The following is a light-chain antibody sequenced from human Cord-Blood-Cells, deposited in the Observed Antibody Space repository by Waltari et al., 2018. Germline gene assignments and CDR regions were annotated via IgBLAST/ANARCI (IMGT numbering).Light chain of an antibody. CDR3: QQRSNWPPEGT. V-gene: IGKV3-11*01. CDR2: DAS. J-gene: IGKJ1*01. CDR1: QSVSSY. Sequence: EIVFTQSPATLSLSPGERATLSCRASQSVSSYLDWYQQKPGQAPRLLIYDASNRATGIPARFSGSGSGTDFTLTISSLEPEDFAVYYCQQRSNWPPEGTFGQGTKVEIK.